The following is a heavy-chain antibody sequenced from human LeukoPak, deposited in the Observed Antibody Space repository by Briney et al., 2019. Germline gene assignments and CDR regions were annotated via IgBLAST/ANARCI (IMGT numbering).Heavy chain of an antibody. CDR1: GFIFANYV. CDR2: IVGSGGNT. D-gene: IGHD4-23*01. Sequence: GGSLRLSCAASGFIFANYVITWVRQAPGKGLEWVSDIVGSGGNTFYANSVKGRFTISRDNSKNTLYLQMSSLRAEDSALYYCAKGSGYYGSNAEYYFDYWGQGTLVTVSS. V-gene: IGHV3-23*01. J-gene: IGHJ4*02. CDR3: AKGSGYYGSNAEYYFDY.